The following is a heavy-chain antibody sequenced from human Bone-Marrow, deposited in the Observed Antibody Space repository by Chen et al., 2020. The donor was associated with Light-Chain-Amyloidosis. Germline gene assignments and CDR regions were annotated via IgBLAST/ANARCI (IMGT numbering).Heavy chain of an antibody. CDR2: GSESTGST. J-gene: IGHJ4*02. V-gene: IGHV3-23*04. D-gene: IGHD3-10*01. Sequence: EVQLVESGGGLVQPGGSLRLSCATSGFNFSSFGMSWVRQAPGKGLEWVSTGSESTGSTYYAGAVKGLFIISRDKSKSTRYLQMSSLRAGDTAVYFCTRKGGYFDFGGQGSLVTVSS. CDR3: TRKGGYFDF. CDR1: GFNFSSFG.